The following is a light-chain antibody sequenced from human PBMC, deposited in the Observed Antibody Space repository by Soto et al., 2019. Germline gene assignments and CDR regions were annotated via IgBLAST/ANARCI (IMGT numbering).Light chain of an antibody. Sequence: EIVLTQFPATLSLSPGERATLSCRASQSVSSYLAWYQQKPGQAPRVLIYDASNRATGIPVRFSGSGSGTDFTLTISSLEPEDFAVYYCQQRSNWPTFGQGTKVDFK. CDR3: QQRSNWPT. CDR1: QSVSSY. J-gene: IGKJ1*01. V-gene: IGKV3-11*01. CDR2: DAS.